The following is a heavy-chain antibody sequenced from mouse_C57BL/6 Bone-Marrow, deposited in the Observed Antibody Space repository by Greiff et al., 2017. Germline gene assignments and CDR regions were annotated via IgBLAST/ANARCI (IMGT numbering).Heavy chain of an antibody. Sequence: QVQLKQSGPGLVQPSQSLSITCTVSGFSLTSYGVHWVRQPPGKGLEWLGVIWSGGSTDYNAAFISRLSISKDNSKSQVFFKMISLQADDTAIYYCAKKGGSSWYFDVWGTGTTVTVSS. CDR1: GFSLTSYG. J-gene: IGHJ1*03. CDR2: IWSGGST. V-gene: IGHV2-4*01. CDR3: AKKGGSSWYFDV. D-gene: IGHD1-1*01.